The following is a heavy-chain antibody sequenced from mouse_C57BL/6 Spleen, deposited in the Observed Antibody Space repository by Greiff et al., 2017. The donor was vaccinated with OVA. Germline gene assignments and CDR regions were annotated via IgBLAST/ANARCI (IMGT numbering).Heavy chain of an antibody. Sequence: EVQGVESGGGLVQPGGSLSLSCAASGFTFTDYYMSWVRQPPGTALEWFGFISNKANGITTEYSASVKGRFTISRDKSQSILYLQMNALRAEDSATYYCARYGWLPFYAMDYWGQGTSVTVSS. CDR3: ARYGWLPFYAMDY. CDR2: ISNKANGITT. D-gene: IGHD2-2*01. J-gene: IGHJ4*01. CDR1: GFTFTDYY. V-gene: IGHV7-3*01.